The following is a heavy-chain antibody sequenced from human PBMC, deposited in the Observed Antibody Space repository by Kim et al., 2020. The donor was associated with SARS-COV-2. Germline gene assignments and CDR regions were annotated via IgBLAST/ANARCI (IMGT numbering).Heavy chain of an antibody. V-gene: IGHV3-33*03. CDR3: AKGEFGSVTRDCDY. J-gene: IGHJ4*02. Sequence: YADSVKGRFTIAIDKSKNALYLQMNNLRAEDTALYYGAKGEFGSVTRDCDYWGQGTLVTVSS. D-gene: IGHD3-16*01.